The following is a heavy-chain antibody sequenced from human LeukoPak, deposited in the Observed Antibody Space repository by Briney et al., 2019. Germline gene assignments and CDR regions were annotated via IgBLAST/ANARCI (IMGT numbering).Heavy chain of an antibody. D-gene: IGHD6-13*01. Sequence: PGGSLRLSCAAPGFTFSSYWMHWVRQAPGKGLVWVSRINSDGSSTSYADSVKGRFTISRDNAKNTLYLQMNSLRAEDTAVYYCARDSPSYSSSWYFDYWGQGTLVTVSS. V-gene: IGHV3-74*01. CDR1: GFTFSSYW. J-gene: IGHJ4*02. CDR3: ARDSPSYSSSWYFDY. CDR2: INSDGSST.